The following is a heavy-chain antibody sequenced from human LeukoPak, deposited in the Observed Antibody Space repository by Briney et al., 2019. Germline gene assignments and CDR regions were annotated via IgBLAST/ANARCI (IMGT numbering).Heavy chain of an antibody. D-gene: IGHD3-10*01. J-gene: IGHJ4*02. Sequence: GGSLRLSCAASGFTFSSYGMHWVRQAPGKGLEWVAFIRYDGSNKYYADSVKGRFTISRDNSKNTLYLQMNSLRAEDTAVYYCASGSGSYLYYFDYWGQGTLVTVSS. CDR1: GFTFSSYG. V-gene: IGHV3-30*02. CDR2: IRYDGSNK. CDR3: ASGSGSYLYYFDY.